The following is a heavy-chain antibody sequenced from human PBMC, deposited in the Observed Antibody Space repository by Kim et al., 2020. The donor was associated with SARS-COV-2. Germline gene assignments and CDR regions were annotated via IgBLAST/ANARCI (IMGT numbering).Heavy chain of an antibody. CDR1: GFTFSSYA. V-gene: IGHV3-30*04. CDR3: ARDGEWELPNY. J-gene: IGHJ4*02. CDR2: ISYDGSNK. D-gene: IGHD1-26*01. Sequence: GGSLRLSCAASGFTFSSYAMHWVRQAPGKGLEWVAVISYDGSNKYYADSVKGRFTISRDNSKNTLYLQMNSLRAEDTAVYYCARDGEWELPNYWGQGTLVTVSS.